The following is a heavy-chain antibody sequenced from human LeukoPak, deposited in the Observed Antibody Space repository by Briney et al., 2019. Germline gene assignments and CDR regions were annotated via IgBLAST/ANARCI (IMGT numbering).Heavy chain of an antibody. V-gene: IGHV3-33*01. CDR3: ARVMAVAGTFDY. CDR2: IWHDGSDK. D-gene: IGHD6-19*01. CDR1: GFTFSSYG. J-gene: IGHJ4*02. Sequence: PGRSLRLSCAASGFTFSSYGMHWVRQAPGKGLEWVAVIWHDGSDKKFADSVKGRFTISRDNAKNSLYLQMNSLRAEDTAVYYCARVMAVAGTFDYWGQGTLVTVSS.